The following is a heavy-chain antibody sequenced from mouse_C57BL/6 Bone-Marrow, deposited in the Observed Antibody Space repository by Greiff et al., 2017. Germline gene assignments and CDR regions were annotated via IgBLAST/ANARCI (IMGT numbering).Heavy chain of an antibody. CDR1: GYTFPDYY. CDR3: ESERVYSNNY. CDR2: IYPGSGNP. V-gene: IGHV1-84*01. J-gene: IGHJ2*01. Sequence: VQLLQSGPGLVKPGASVKISCKASGYTFPDYYINWVKQRPGQGLEWIGWIYPGSGNPKYNEKFKGKATLTVDTSSSTAYMQLSSLTSEDSAVYFCESERVYSNNYWGQGTTLTVSS. D-gene: IGHD2-5*01.